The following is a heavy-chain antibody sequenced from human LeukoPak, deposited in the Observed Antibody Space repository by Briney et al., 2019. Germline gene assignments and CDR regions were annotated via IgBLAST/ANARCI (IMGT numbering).Heavy chain of an antibody. J-gene: IGHJ3*02. CDR3: ARSVDTAMVPAFDI. D-gene: IGHD5-18*01. Sequence: PSETLSLTCTVSGCSISSYYWSWIRQPPGKGLEWIGYIYYSGSTNYNPSLKSRVTISVDTSKNQFSLKLSSVTAADTAVYYCARSVDTAMVPAFDIWGQGTMVTVSS. CDR1: GCSISSYY. CDR2: IYYSGST. V-gene: IGHV4-59*01.